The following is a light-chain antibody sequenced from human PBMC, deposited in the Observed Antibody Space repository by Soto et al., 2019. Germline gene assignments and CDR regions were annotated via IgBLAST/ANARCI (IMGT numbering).Light chain of an antibody. V-gene: IGLV2-14*01. CDR3: SSYTSNSTLYV. J-gene: IGLJ1*01. Sequence: QSALTQPASLSGSPGQSITISCTGTSSDVGGYNYVSWYQQHPGKAPKLMIYDVSNRPSGVSNRFSGSKSGNTASLTISGLQAEDEADYYCSSYTSNSTLYVFGTGTKVTVL. CDR1: SSDVGGYNY. CDR2: DVS.